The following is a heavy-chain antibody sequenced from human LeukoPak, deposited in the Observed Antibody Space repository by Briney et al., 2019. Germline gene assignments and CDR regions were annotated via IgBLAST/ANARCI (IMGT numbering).Heavy chain of an antibody. V-gene: IGHV4-34*01. CDR2: INHSGST. Sequence: SETLSLTCAVYGGSFSGYYWSSIRQPPGKGLEWIGEINHSGSTNYNPSLKSRVTISVDTSKNQFSLKLSSVTAADTAVYYCARAMDSGSSTFDYWGQGTLVTVSS. CDR1: GGSFSGYY. D-gene: IGHD1-26*01. CDR3: ARAMDSGSSTFDY. J-gene: IGHJ4*02.